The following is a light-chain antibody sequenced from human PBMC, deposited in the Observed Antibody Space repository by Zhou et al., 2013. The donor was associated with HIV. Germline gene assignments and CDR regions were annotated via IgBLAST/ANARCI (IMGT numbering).Light chain of an antibody. CDR2: ETS. V-gene: IGKV1-5*03. J-gene: IGKJ2*03. CDR3: QQYNSYPYS. CDR1: QDISKW. Sequence: IQLTQSPSSLSASVGDRVTITCRASQDISKWLAWYQLKPGQAPKLLIYETSSLEGGVPSRFSGSGSGTEFTLTISSLQPDDFATYYCQQYNSYPYSFGLGTKLEIK.